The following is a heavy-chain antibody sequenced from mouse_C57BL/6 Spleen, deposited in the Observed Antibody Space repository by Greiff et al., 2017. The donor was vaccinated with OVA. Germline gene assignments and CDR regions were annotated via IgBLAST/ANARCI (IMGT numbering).Heavy chain of an antibody. CDR3: ARKGGSSPLYAMDY. CDR1: GYAFSSSW. V-gene: IGHV1-82*01. Sequence: VQLQQSGPELVKPGASVKISCKASGYAFSSSWLNWVKQRPGKGLEWIGRIYPGDGDTNYNGKFKGKATLTAAKSSSTAYMQISSLTSEDSAVYFCARKGGSSPLYAMDYWGQGTSVTVSS. CDR2: IYPGDGDT. J-gene: IGHJ4*01. D-gene: IGHD1-1*01.